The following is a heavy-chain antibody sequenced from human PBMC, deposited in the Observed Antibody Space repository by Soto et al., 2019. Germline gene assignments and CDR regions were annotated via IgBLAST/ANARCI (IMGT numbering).Heavy chain of an antibody. D-gene: IGHD6-19*01. CDR2: ITGSGGST. Sequence: GGSLRLSCAASGFTFSNNGIHWVRQAPGKGLEWVSGITGSGGSTYYADSVKGRFTISRDNSKNTLYLQMNSLRAEDTALYYCTNLPRAGIDHWGQGTLVTVSS. J-gene: IGHJ4*02. CDR1: GFTFSNNG. V-gene: IGHV3-23*01. CDR3: TNLPRAGIDH.